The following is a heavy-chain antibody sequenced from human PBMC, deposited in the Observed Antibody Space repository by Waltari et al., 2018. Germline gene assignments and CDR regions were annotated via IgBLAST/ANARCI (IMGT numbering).Heavy chain of an antibody. Sequence: QVQLVQSGAEVKKPGSSVKVSCKASGGTFSSYAISWVRQAPGQGLEWMGGMKRIEGTANDGKKVKGRVRSTADESTSTAYMELSSLRAEDTAVYYGARSHYGYCSGGSCYSGDYWGQGTLVTVS. CDR3: ARSHYGYCSGGSCYSGDY. J-gene: IGHJ4*02. D-gene: IGHD2-15*01. CDR2: MKRIEGTA. CDR1: GGTFSSYA. V-gene: IGHV1-69*12.